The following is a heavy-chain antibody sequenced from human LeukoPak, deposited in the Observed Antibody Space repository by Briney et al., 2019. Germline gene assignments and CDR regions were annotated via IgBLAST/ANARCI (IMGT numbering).Heavy chain of an antibody. CDR3: ARARYYYDSSARYFDS. V-gene: IGHV4-34*01. CDR1: GGSFSGYY. Sequence: PSETLSLTCAVYGGSFSGYYWSWIRQPPGKGLEWIGEINHSGSTNYNPSLKSRVTISVESSKNQFSLKLSSVTAADTAVYYCARARYYYDSSARYFDSWGQGTLVTVSS. D-gene: IGHD3-22*01. J-gene: IGHJ4*02. CDR2: INHSGST.